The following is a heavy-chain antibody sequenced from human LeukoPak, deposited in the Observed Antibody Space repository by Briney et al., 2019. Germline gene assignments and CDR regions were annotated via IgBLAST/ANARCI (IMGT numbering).Heavy chain of an antibody. J-gene: IGHJ4*02. V-gene: IGHV4-38-2*02. D-gene: IGHD3-9*01. CDR2: IDHSGRT. CDR3: GRDRPTGYYDY. Sequence: PSETLSLTCTVSSYSISSGYYCGWIRQPPGKGLEWIGSIDHSGRTYHHPSLKSRVTISVDTSKSQFSLKLSSVTAADTAVYFCGRDRPTGYYDYWGQGILVTVSS. CDR1: SYSISSGYY.